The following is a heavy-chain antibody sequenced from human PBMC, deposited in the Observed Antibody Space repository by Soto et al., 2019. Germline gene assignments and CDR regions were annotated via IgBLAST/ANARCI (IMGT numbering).Heavy chain of an antibody. CDR1: GGTFSRYS. CDR2: LVPIFGTR. D-gene: IGHD3-22*01. Sequence: QVQLVQSGAEVKKPGSSVTVSCKISGGTFSRYSISWVRQAPGQGLEWMGGLVPIFGTRNSAQKFQDRVPITTDESATTAHMELSNLRSEDTAVYYCARPYEGGYSSNHHYYCALDVWGQGTAVTVSS. CDR3: ARPYEGGYSSNHHYYCALDV. J-gene: IGHJ6*02. V-gene: IGHV1-69*01.